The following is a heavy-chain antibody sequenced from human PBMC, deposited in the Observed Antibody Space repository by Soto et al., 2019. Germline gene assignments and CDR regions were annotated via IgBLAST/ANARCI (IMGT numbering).Heavy chain of an antibody. V-gene: IGHV4-34*01. D-gene: IGHD3-16*01. J-gene: IGHJ4*02. CDR2: VYHSGST. CDR3: ARGVYIWGTYEVNYYFDY. Sequence: PSETLSLPCAVYGGSFSGYYWSRILQPPGKGLEWIGDVYHSGSTYYNPSLKSRVTISIDTSKNQFSLRLTSVTAADTAVYYCARGVYIWGTYEVNYYFDYWGQGTLVTVSS. CDR1: GGSFSGYY.